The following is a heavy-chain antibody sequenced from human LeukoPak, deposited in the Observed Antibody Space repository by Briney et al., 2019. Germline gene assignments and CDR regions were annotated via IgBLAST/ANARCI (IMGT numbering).Heavy chain of an antibody. CDR2: IIPIFGTA. V-gene: IGHV1-69*05. Sequence: GASVKVSCKASGGTFSSYAISWVRQAPGQGLEWMGRIIPIFGTANYAQKFQGRVTITTDESTSTAYMELSSLRSEDTAVYYCARGAAYDHVWGIPDYWGQGTLVTVSS. CDR3: ARGAAYDHVWGIPDY. D-gene: IGHD3-16*01. CDR1: GGTFSSYA. J-gene: IGHJ4*02.